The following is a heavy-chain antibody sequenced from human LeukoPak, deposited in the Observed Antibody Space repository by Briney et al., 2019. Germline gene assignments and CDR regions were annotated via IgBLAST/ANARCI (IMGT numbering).Heavy chain of an antibody. V-gene: IGHV1-69*13. CDR3: ASGGEGRNYNWFDP. D-gene: IGHD1-14*01. Sequence: GASVKVSCKASGGTFSSYAISWVRQAPGQGLEWMGGIIPIFGTANYAQKFQGRVTITADESTSTAYMELSSLRSEDTAVYYCASGGEGRNYNWFDPWGQGTLVTVSS. CDR1: GGTFSSYA. J-gene: IGHJ5*02. CDR2: IIPIFGTA.